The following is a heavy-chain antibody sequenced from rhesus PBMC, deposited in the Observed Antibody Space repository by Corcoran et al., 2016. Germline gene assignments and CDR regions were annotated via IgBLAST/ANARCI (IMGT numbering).Heavy chain of an antibody. CDR1: GGSIRDSYR. CDR3: AIGSGSWKGEAFDF. J-gene: IGHJ3*01. V-gene: IGHV4S10*01. D-gene: IGHD6-25*01. CDR2: IYGSSTST. Sequence: QVQLQESGPGVVKPSETLSLTCAVSGGSIRDSYRWSWLRHPPGKGLEWIGYIYGSSTSTNYNPSLKSRVNISKDTSKNQFSVKLSCVTAGDTAVYYGAIGSGSWKGEAFDFWGQGLRVTVSS.